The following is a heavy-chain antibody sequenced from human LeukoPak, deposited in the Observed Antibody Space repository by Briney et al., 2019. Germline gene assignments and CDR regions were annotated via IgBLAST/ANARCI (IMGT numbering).Heavy chain of an antibody. CDR1: GYTFTSYG. CDR3: ARGPRITIFGVATGDYYMDV. CDR2: ISAYNGNT. Sequence: ASVKVSCKASGYTFTSYGISWVRQAPGQGLEWMGWISAYNGNTNYAQKLQGRVTMTTDTSTSTAYMELRSLRSDDTAVYYCARGPRITIFGVATGDYYMDVWGKGTTVTVSS. J-gene: IGHJ6*03. V-gene: IGHV1-18*01. D-gene: IGHD3-3*01.